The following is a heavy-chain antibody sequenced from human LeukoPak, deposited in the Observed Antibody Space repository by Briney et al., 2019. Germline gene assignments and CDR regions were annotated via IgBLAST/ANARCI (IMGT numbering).Heavy chain of an antibody. D-gene: IGHD2-15*01. J-gene: IGHJ4*02. CDR2: IGGSGGST. CDR3: ASLSGTYCSGGSCYSGSGY. CDR1: GFTFSRYT. V-gene: IGHV3-23*01. Sequence: GGSLRLSCAASGFTFSRYTMNWVRQAPGKGLEWVSVIGGSGGSTNYADSVKGRFTISRDNTKNTLYLQMNSLRSEDTAVYYCASLSGTYCSGGSCYSGSGYWGQGALVTVSS.